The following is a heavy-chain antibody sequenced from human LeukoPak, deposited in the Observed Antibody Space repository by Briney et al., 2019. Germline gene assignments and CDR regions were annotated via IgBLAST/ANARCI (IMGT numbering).Heavy chain of an antibody. D-gene: IGHD3-10*01. Sequence: GGSLTLSGAASGFTFSSYAMSRVRQAPGKGLEWVSAISGSGGSTYYADSVKGRFTISRDNSKNTLYLQMNSLRAEYTAVYYCAMSWFGEKSWGQGTLVTVSS. V-gene: IGHV3-23*01. CDR1: GFTFSSYA. CDR2: ISGSGGST. J-gene: IGHJ4*02. CDR3: AMSWFGEKS.